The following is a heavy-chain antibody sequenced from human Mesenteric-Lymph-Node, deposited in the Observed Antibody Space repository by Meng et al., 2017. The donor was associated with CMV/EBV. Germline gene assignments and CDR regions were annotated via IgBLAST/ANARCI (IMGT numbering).Heavy chain of an antibody. CDR1: GFNVKRDG. CDR2: IWFDGRNK. Sequence: GFNVKRDGKHWVRKAPGKGLEWVEHIWFDGRNKYYADSVKGRLTSARDNSKNTLYMQMNSMRAEDTAVYYCARGTNNDFWRRNFDYWGQGTLVTVSS. J-gene: IGHJ4*02. V-gene: IGHV3-33*01. CDR3: ARGTNNDFWRRNFDY. D-gene: IGHD3-3*01.